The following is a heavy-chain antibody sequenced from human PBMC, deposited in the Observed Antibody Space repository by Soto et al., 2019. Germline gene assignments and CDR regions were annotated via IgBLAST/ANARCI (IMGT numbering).Heavy chain of an antibody. CDR3: ARDWGRGQQLVRSYYYGMDV. Sequence: QVQLVQSGAEVKKPGASVKVSCRASGYTFSNYYIHWVRQAPGQGPEWMGIINTGGGGAEYARNFQGRVTMTSVTSTSTVYMELSRLASEDTAVYFCARDWGRGQQLVRSYYYGMDVWGQGTTVTVS. CDR2: INTGGGGA. D-gene: IGHD3-10*01. CDR1: GYTFSNYY. J-gene: IGHJ6*02. V-gene: IGHV1-46*01.